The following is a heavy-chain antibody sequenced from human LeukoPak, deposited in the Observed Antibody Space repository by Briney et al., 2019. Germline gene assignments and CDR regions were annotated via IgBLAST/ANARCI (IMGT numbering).Heavy chain of an antibody. V-gene: IGHV4-59*08. D-gene: IGHD1-26*01. J-gene: IGHJ4*02. Sequence: PSETLSLTCTVSGGSISSYYWSWIRQPPGKGLEWIGYIYYSGSTNYNPSLKSRVTISVDTSKNQFSLKLSSVTAADTAVYYCARQGGVGALRSSVYFDYWGQGTLVTVSS. CDR3: ARQGGVGALRSSVYFDY. CDR1: GGSISSYY. CDR2: IYYSGST.